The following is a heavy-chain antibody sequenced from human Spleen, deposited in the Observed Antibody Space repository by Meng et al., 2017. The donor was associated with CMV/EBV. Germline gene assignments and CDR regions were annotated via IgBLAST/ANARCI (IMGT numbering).Heavy chain of an antibody. J-gene: IGHJ4*02. D-gene: IGHD1-26*01. Sequence: SETLSLTCTVSGGSISSGSYYWGWIRQPPGKGLEWIGEVYHGGATNYNPSLKSRVTISMDKSTNQFSLILRSVTAADTAVYYCATGDSVTGSPPDYFDSWGQGTLVTVSS. CDR3: ATGDSVTGSPPDYFDS. CDR1: GGSISSGSYY. CDR2: VYHGGAT. V-gene: IGHV4-39*07.